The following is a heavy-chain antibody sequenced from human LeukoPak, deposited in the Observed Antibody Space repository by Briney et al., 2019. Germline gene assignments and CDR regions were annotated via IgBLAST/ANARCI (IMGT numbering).Heavy chain of an antibody. CDR1: GGSISSYY. J-gene: IGHJ4*02. CDR3: ARGSGSRFDY. Sequence: SETLSLTCIVSGGSISSYYWSWIRQPPGKGLEWIGYIYYSGSTNYNPSLKSRVTISVDTSKNQFSLKLSSVTAADTAVYYCARGSGSRFDYWGQGTLVTVSS. V-gene: IGHV4-59*08. CDR2: IYYSGST. D-gene: IGHD1-26*01.